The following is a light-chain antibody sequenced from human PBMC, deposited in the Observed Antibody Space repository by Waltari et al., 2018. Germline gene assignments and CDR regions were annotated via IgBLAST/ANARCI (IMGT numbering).Light chain of an antibody. J-gene: IGLJ2*01. CDR3: AAWDDSLNGVG. CDR2: SNN. Sequence: QSVLTQPPSASGTPGQRVPISCSGSSPNIGSNTVNWYQQLPGTAPKLIMYSNNQRTAGVPDRFAGSRCGTSASLASSGLQSEDEAQYYCAAWDDSLNGVGFGGGTKLTVL. CDR1: SPNIGSNT. V-gene: IGLV1-44*01.